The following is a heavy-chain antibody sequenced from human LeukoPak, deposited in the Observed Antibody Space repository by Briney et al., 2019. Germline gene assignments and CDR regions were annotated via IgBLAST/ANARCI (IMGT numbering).Heavy chain of an antibody. CDR1: GFTFSSIG. CDR3: AKRLGESSGWYYLDS. V-gene: IGHV3-30*18. D-gene: IGHD6-19*01. Sequence: PGGSLRLSCAASGFTFSSIGMHWVRQAPGKGLEWVAVLSYDGSIRYYADSVKGRFTVSRDNSKSTLNLQMNSLRVEDTAVYYCAKRLGESSGWYYLDSWGQGTLVTVSS. J-gene: IGHJ4*02. CDR2: LSYDGSIR.